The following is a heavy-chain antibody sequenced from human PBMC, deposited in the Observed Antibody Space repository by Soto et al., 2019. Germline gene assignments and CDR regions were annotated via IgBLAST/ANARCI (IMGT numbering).Heavy chain of an antibody. CDR3: VRCDFDY. V-gene: IGHV3-33*01. CDR2: IWYDGSNK. Sequence: QVQLVASGGGVVQPGRSLRLSCAASGFIFSSYGMHWVRQAPGKGLEWVGIIWYDGSNKYYGDSVKGRFTISRDNSKDTMYLQMDNLRAEDTAVYYCVRCDFDYWGQVTLVTVSS. CDR1: GFIFSSYG. J-gene: IGHJ4*02.